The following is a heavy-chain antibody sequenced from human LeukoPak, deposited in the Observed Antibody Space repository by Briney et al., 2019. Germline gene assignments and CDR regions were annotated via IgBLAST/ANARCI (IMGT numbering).Heavy chain of an antibody. CDR3: ARVKLYKLERRTPYVFFDL. CDR2: LLVDGYT. CDR1: ISGYH. J-gene: IGHJ2*01. D-gene: IGHD1-1*01. V-gene: IGHV4-38-2*01. Sequence: SHTLSLLYAFSISGYHRVWVRQSPEKGLEWIGALLVDGYTCYNQSLKSRAALSDDDSGNHFSLRLTSVAAADTTVHYCARVKLYKLERRTPYVFFDLWGRGTLVTVSS.